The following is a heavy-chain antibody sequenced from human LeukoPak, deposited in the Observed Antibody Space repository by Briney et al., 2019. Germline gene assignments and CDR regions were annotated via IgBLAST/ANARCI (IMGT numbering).Heavy chain of an antibody. D-gene: IGHD1-26*01. V-gene: IGHV1-8*03. CDR2: MNPNSGNT. CDR3: ARGLGAKGGFNAFDI. J-gene: IGHJ3*02. CDR1: GYTFTSYD. Sequence: ASVKVCCKASGYTFTSYDINWVRQATGQGLAWMGWMNPNSGNTGYAQKFQGRVTITRNTSISTAYMELSSLRSEDTAVYYCARGLGAKGGFNAFDIWGQGTMVTVSS.